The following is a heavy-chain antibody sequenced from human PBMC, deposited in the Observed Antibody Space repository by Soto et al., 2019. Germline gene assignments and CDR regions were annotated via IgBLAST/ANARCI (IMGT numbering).Heavy chain of an antibody. CDR3: PRSARNAYYNMDV. V-gene: IGHV5-51*01. Sequence: PXDSLKVSWKCSGNRFTTFWIGWVLQMPGKGLEWMGVIYPGDSDTRYSPSFQGQVTLSADTSISTAYLQWSILKASDTAIYYCPRSARNAYYNMDVCGQRTTVTVSS. CDR2: IYPGDSDT. J-gene: IGHJ6*02. CDR1: GNRFTTFW.